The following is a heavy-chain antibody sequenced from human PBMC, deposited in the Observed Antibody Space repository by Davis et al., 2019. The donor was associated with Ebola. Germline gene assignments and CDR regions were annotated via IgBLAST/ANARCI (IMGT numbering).Heavy chain of an antibody. CDR2: IIPIFGTA. D-gene: IGHD2-8*01. V-gene: IGHV1-69*13. CDR1: GGTFSSYA. Sequence: SVKVSCKASGGTFSSYAISWVRQAPGQGLEWMGGIIPIFGTANYVQKFQGRVTINADESTSTAYMELSSLSSEDTAVYYCARGAHLRLNGYMDVWGKGTTVTVSS. J-gene: IGHJ6*03. CDR3: ARGAHLRLNGYMDV.